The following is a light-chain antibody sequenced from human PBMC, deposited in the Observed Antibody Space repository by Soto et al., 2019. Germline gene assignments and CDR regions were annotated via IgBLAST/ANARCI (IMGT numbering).Light chain of an antibody. CDR3: QQSGSLPIT. J-gene: IGKJ5*01. CDR1: QDIGDS. CDR2: DSL. V-gene: IGKV1-33*01. Sequence: DIQMTQSPSSLSASVGARVTISCQASQDIGDSLNWYQQKEGRTPKLLIYDSLHLEPGVPSRFSGSRSGTRFSLTISSMQPEDVAPYFCQQSGSLPITFGQGTQL.